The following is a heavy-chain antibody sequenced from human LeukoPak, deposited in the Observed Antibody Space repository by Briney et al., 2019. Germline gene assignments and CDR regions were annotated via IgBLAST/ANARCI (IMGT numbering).Heavy chain of an antibody. CDR2: INHSGST. CDR1: GGSFSGYY. Sequence: SETLSLTCAVYGGSFSGYYWSWIRQPPGKGLELMGDINHSGSTNYNPSLKSRVTISVDTSKNQFSLKLSSVTAADTAVYYCARKDFYCSGGSCSFPNWFDPWGQGTLVTVSS. D-gene: IGHD2-15*01. J-gene: IGHJ5*02. CDR3: ARKDFYCSGGSCSFPNWFDP. V-gene: IGHV4-34*01.